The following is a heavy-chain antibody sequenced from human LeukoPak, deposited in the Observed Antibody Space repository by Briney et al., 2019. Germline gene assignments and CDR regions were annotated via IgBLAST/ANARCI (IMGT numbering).Heavy chain of an antibody. CDR1: GFTFSSYS. D-gene: IGHD6-13*01. CDR3: AREDSSSWSAKYYFDY. V-gene: IGHV3-21*01. J-gene: IGHJ4*02. CDR2: ISSSSSYI. Sequence: GGSLRLSCAASGFTFSSYSMNRVRQAPGKGLEWVSSISSSSSYIYYADSVKGRFTISRDNAKNSLYLQMNSLRAEDTAVYYCAREDSSSWSAKYYFDYWGQGTLVTVSS.